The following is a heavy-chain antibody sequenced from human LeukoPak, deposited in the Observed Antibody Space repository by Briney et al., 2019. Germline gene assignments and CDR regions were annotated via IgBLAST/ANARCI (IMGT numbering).Heavy chain of an antibody. D-gene: IGHD6-19*01. CDR3: ARGIGQWLAVFYYFDY. Sequence: SETLSLTCAVYGGSFSGYYWSWIRQPPGKGLVWIGGINHSGSTNYNPSLKSRVTISVDTSKNQFSLKLSSVTAADTAVYYCARGIGQWLAVFYYFDYWGQGTLVTVSS. CDR2: INHSGST. CDR1: GGSFSGYY. J-gene: IGHJ4*02. V-gene: IGHV4-34*01.